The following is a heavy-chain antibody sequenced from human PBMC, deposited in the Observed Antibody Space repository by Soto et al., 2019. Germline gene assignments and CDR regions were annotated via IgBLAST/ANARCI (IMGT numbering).Heavy chain of an antibody. CDR3: ARPITIFGVGRELDY. D-gene: IGHD3-3*01. CDR1: GYSFTSYW. V-gene: IGHV5-51*01. CDR2: IYPGDSDT. J-gene: IGHJ4*02. Sequence: GEAEKISGKGCGYSFTSYWIGWGRQMPGKGLEWMGIIYPGDSDTRYRPSVQGEVTISADKSISTAYLQWSSLKASDPAMYYCARPITIFGVGRELDYWGQGTLVTVSS.